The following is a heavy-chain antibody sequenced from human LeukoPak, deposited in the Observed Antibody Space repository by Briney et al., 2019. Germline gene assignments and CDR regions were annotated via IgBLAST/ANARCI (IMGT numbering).Heavy chain of an antibody. D-gene: IGHD3-10*01. V-gene: IGHV3-23*01. CDR2: ISGSGGST. CDR3: AKAPLWFGEGYFDY. Sequence: GGSLRLSCAASGFTFSSYAMSWARQAPGKGLEWVSAISGSGGSTYYADSVKGRFTISRDNSKNTLYLQMNSLRAEDTAVYYCAKAPLWFGEGYFDYWGQGTLVTVSS. CDR1: GFTFSSYA. J-gene: IGHJ4*02.